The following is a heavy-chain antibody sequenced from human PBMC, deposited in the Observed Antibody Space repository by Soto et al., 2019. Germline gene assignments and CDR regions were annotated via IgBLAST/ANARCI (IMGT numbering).Heavy chain of an antibody. D-gene: IGHD6-25*01. J-gene: IGHJ6*04. Sequence: EVQLLEAGGGLVQPGGAMSLSCAASVFTFSSYAMSWVRQAPGKGLEWVSALGGSGGSTYYADSVKGRFTISRDNSKNTLYLQMNSLRAEDTAAYYCAKWGLMAAAEMDVWGKGTTVTVAS. V-gene: IGHV3-23*01. CDR1: VFTFSSYA. CDR2: LGGSGGST. CDR3: AKWGLMAAAEMDV.